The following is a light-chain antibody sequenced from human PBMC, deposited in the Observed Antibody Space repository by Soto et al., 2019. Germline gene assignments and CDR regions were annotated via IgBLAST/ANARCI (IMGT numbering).Light chain of an antibody. Sequence: SARNPPPPVSRAPGQSITTSCAGTGSYVGAYNLVSWYQQHPGKAPKLIICEVNTRPSGISNRFSGSKSGDTASLTISGLQAEDEADYFCCSYAGTAAYVFGTGTKVTVL. V-gene: IGLV2-23*02. J-gene: IGLJ1*01. CDR3: CSYAGTAAYV. CDR1: GSYVGAYNL. CDR2: EVN.